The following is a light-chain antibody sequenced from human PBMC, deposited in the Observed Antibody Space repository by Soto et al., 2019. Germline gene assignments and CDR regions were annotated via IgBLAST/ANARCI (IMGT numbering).Light chain of an antibody. CDR2: EVS. V-gene: IGLV2-14*01. CDR3: ISYTISYTVV. J-gene: IGLJ2*01. CDR1: SSDVGTQNY. Sequence: QSALTQPASVSGSPGQSITISCTGSSSDVGTQNYVSGYQQHPDKAPKLIIYEVSDRPSGVSTRFSGSKSGNTASLTISGVQAEDEADSYCISYTISYTVVFGGGTKLTVL.